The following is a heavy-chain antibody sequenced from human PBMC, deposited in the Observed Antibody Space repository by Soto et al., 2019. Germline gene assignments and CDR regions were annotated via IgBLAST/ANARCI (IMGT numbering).Heavy chain of an antibody. D-gene: IGHD6-19*01. V-gene: IGHV3-23*01. CDR3: AKPSSGWYGGGDY. Sequence: EVQLLESGGGLVQPGGSLRLSCAASGFTFSSYAMSWVRQAPGKGLEWVSAISGSGGSTYYADSVKGRFTISRDNSKNTLYLQMNSLSAEDTAVYYCAKPSSGWYGGGDYWGQGTLVTVSS. CDR2: ISGSGGST. CDR1: GFTFSSYA. J-gene: IGHJ4*02.